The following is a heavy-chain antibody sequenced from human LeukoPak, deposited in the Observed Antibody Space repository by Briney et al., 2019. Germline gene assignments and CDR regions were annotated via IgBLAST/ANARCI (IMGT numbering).Heavy chain of an antibody. V-gene: IGHV4-4*09. Sequence: KSSETLSLTCSVSGVSMNSHYLNWIRQPPGKGLEWIGFISGSGSTNYNPSLMSRVTMSLETSKRQFSLKLRSVTAADTAVYYCVMSPNQDFYDYWGQGTLVTVSS. CDR2: ISGSGST. CDR3: VMSPNQDFYDY. J-gene: IGHJ4*02. CDR1: GVSMNSHY.